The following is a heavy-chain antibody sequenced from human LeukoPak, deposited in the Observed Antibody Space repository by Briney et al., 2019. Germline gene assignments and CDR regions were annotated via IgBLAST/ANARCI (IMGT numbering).Heavy chain of an antibody. CDR3: ARTRYSYGSPIGY. D-gene: IGHD5-18*01. Sequence: ASVKLSCMGSGYSITSYAISWVRQAPGQGLEWMGWISAYNGNTNYAQKLQGRVTMTTDTSTSTAYMELRSLRSDDTAVYYCARTRYSYGSPIGYWGQGTLVTVSS. V-gene: IGHV1-18*01. J-gene: IGHJ4*02. CDR1: GYSITSYA. CDR2: ISAYNGNT.